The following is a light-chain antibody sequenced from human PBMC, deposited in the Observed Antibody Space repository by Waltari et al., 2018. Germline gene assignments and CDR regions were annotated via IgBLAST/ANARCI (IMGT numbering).Light chain of an antibody. CDR2: RTS. Sequence: QTVVPQEPSLTVSPGGTVTLTCVSNPGPVPSHYQPNWFQQKPGPAPRAFIYRTSDRHSWTPARFSGSLLGGKVALTVSDVQPEDEAEYYCLLYYDGIWVFGGGTKLTVL. CDR1: PGPVPSHYQ. CDR3: LLYYDGIWV. J-gene: IGLJ3*02. V-gene: IGLV7-43*01.